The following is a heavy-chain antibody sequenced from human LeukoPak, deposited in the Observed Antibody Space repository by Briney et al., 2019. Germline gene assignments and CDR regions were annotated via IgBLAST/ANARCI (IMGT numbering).Heavy chain of an antibody. J-gene: IGHJ3*02. CDR1: GFTFSSYA. CDR3: AKKQPGIAAAGETHDAFDI. CDR2: ISGSGGST. D-gene: IGHD6-13*01. Sequence: PGGSLRLSCAASGFTFSSYAMSWVRQAPGKGLEWVSAISGSGGSTYYADSVKGRFTISRDNSKNTLYLQMNSLRAEDTAVYYCAKKQPGIAAAGETHDAFDIWGQGTMVTVSS. V-gene: IGHV3-23*01.